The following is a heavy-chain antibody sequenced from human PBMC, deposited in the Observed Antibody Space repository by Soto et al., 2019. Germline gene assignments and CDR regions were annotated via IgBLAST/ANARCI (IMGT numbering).Heavy chain of an antibody. D-gene: IGHD1-1*01. Sequence: QITLKESGPTLVKPPQTLTRPCTFPGFSISTSEVAVGGIRRPQGKALEWLAIIYWDNDKPYSPSLKSRHTIPKDTSKNQVVLTMNNMDPVDTATYYCARRPPERGLATFDPWGQGILVTVSS. V-gene: IGHV2-5*02. J-gene: IGHJ5*02. CDR1: GFSISTSEVA. CDR2: IYWDNDK. CDR3: ARRPPERGLATFDP.